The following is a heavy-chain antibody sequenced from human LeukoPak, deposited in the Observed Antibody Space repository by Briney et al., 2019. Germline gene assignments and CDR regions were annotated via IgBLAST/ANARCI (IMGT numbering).Heavy chain of an antibody. V-gene: IGHV1-46*01. CDR1: GYTFTSYY. CDR2: INPSGGST. Sequence: ASVKVSCKASGYTFTSYYMHWVRQAPGQGLEWMGIINPSGGSTSYAQKFQGRVTMTRDTSTSTVYMELSSLRSEDTAVYYCARGCDDILTGYHDAFDIWGQGTMVTVSS. J-gene: IGHJ3*02. CDR3: ARGCDDILTGYHDAFDI. D-gene: IGHD3-9*01.